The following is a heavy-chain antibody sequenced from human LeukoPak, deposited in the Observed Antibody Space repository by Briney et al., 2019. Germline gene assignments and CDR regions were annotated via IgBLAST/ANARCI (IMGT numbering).Heavy chain of an antibody. CDR2: LYADGTI. CDR1: GSIVSRSY. V-gene: IGHV3-53*01. Sequence: GGSLRLSCAASGSIVSRSYMSWVRQAPGKGLEWVAMLYADGTIYDADSVRGRFHTSRDNSKNTLFLQMNTLRVEDTAVYYCARGHIAVAGSYGGGPSDYWGQGTVVTVSS. D-gene: IGHD6-19*01. CDR3: ARGHIAVAGSYGGGPSDY. J-gene: IGHJ4*02.